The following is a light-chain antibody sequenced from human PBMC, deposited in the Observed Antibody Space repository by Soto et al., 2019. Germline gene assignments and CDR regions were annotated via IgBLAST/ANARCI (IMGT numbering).Light chain of an antibody. Sequence: IQMTQSTSSLSASVGDRVTITCRASQTIITYLNWYQQKPGKAPKVLIYGASSLQSGVSSRFSGSGSGTDFTLTISSLQPEDFATYYCQQSYSTPHTFGQGTRLATK. CDR3: QQSYSTPHT. J-gene: IGKJ5*01. CDR2: GAS. V-gene: IGKV1-39*01. CDR1: QTIITY.